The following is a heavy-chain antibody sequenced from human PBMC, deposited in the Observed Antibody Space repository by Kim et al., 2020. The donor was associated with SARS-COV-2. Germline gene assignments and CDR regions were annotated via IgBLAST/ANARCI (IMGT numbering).Heavy chain of an antibody. V-gene: IGHV4-34*01. J-gene: IGHJ5*02. D-gene: IGHD2-21*01. CDR3: ARGYPYWGRWFDP. CDR1: GGSFSGYY. CDR2: INHSGST. Sequence: SETLSLTCAVYGGSFSGYYWSWIRQPPGKGLEWIGEINHSGSTNYNPSLKSRVTISVDTSKNQFSLKLSSVTAADTAVYYCARGYPYWGRWFDPWGQGTLVTVSS.